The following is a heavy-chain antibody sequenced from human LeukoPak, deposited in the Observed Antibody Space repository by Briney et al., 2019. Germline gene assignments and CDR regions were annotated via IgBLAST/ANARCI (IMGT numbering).Heavy chain of an antibody. CDR2: INHSGST. Sequence: PSETLSLTCAVYRGSFSGYYWSWIRQPPGKGLEWIGEINHSGSTNYNPSLKSRVTISVDTSKNQFSLKLSSVTAADTAVYYCARSQWKVVPAAYFDYWGQGTLVTVSS. V-gene: IGHV4-34*01. CDR3: ARSQWKVVPAAYFDY. CDR1: RGSFSGYY. D-gene: IGHD2-2*01. J-gene: IGHJ4*02.